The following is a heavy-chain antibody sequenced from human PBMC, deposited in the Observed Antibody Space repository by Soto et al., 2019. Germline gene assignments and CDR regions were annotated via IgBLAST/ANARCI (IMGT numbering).Heavy chain of an antibody. V-gene: IGHV3-74*01. CDR2: INSDGSST. CDR3: ARDFEY. CDR1: GFTFSTVW. Sequence: EVQLVESGGGLVQPGGSLRLSCEASGFTFSTVWKHWVRQAPGKGLVWVSRINSDGSSTNYADSVKGRVTISRDNAKNTLYLQLNSLRPEDTAVYYCARDFEYWGQGTLVTVSS. J-gene: IGHJ4*02.